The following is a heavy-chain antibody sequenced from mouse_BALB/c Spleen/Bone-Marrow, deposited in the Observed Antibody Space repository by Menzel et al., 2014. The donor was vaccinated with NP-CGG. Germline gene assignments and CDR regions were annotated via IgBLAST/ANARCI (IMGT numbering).Heavy chain of an antibody. J-gene: IGHJ2*01. Sequence: EVKLVESGGGLVQPGGSLRLSCATSGFTFTDYYMSWVRQPPGKALEWLGFIGNKANGYTTEYSASVKGRFTISRDNSQSILYLQMNTLRAEDSATYYCARDGYDDYWGQGTTLTVSS. CDR3: ARDGYDDY. CDR2: IGNKANGYTT. V-gene: IGHV7-3*02. D-gene: IGHD2-2*01. CDR1: GFTFTDYY.